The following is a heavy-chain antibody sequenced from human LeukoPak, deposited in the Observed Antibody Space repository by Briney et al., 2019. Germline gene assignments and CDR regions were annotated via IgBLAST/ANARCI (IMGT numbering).Heavy chain of an antibody. CDR3: ARNPLITSFDY. CDR2: IYYSGSA. J-gene: IGHJ4*02. V-gene: IGHV4-59*08. D-gene: IGHD3-16*01. Sequence: PSETLSLTCTVSGGSISSYYWSWIRQPPGKGLEWIGYIYYSGSANYNPSLKSRVTISVDTSKNQFSLKLSSVTAADTAVYYCARNPLITSFDYWGQGTLVTVSS. CDR1: GGSISSYY.